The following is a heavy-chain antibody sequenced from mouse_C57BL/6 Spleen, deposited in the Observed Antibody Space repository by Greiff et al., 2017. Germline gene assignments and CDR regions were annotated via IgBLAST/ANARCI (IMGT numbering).Heavy chain of an antibody. V-gene: IGHV10-1*01. J-gene: IGHJ1*03. D-gene: IGHD2-4*01. CDR2: IRSKSNNYAT. CDR1: GFSFNTYA. Sequence: EVKLMESGGGLVQPKGSLKLSCAASGFSFNTYAMNWVRQAPGKGLEWVARIRSKSNNYATYYADSVKDRFTISRDDSESMLYLQMNNLKTEDTAMYYCVRDIYYDYFWYFDVWGTGTTVTVSS. CDR3: VRDIYYDYFWYFDV.